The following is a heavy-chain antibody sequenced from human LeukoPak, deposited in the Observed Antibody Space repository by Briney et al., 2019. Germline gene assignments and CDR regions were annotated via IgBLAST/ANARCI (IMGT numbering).Heavy chain of an antibody. D-gene: IGHD3-22*01. V-gene: IGHV4-39*01. CDR3: ARRSFEHSSGYYSRGAFAI. Sequence: WETLSLTCSVSGGTISSTSYYWAWIRQPPGKGLEWIGCIYYSGSTYYNPSLKSRVIISVDTSKNQFSLKLNSVTAADTAVYYCARRSFEHSSGYYSRGAFAIWGQGTMVTVSS. J-gene: IGHJ3*02. CDR1: GGTISSTSYY. CDR2: IYYSGST.